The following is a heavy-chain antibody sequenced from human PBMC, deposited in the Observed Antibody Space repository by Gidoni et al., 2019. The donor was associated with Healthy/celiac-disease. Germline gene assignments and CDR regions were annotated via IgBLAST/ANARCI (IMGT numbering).Heavy chain of an antibody. D-gene: IGHD3-22*01. CDR3: ARVDYYDSWGAFDI. CDR1: GGSFSGYY. J-gene: IGHJ3*02. V-gene: IGHV4-34*01. CDR2: INHSGST. Sequence: QVQLQQWGAGLLKPSETLSLTCAVYGGSFSGYYWSWIRQPPGKGLEWIGEINHSGSTNYNPSLKSRVTISVDTSKNQFSLKLSSVTAADTAVYYCARVDYYDSWGAFDIWGQGTMVTVSS.